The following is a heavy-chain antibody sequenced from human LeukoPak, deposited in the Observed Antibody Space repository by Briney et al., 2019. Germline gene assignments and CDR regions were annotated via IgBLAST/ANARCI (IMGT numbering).Heavy chain of an antibody. CDR2: IKQDGSEK. V-gene: IGHV3-7*01. D-gene: IGHD2-2*01. J-gene: IGHJ4*02. CDR1: GFTFSSYW. Sequence: GGSLRLSCAASGFTFSSYWMSWVRQAPGKGLEWVANIKQDGSEKYYVDSVKARFTISRDNAKNSLYLRMNSLRAEDTAVYYCARVFEVPTGMGLDYWGQGTLVTVSS. CDR3: ARVFEVPTGMGLDY.